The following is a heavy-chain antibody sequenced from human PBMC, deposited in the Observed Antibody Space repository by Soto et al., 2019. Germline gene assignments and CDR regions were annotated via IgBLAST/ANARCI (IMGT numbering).Heavy chain of an antibody. CDR1: GYTFTSYG. J-gene: IGHJ4*02. CDR3: ARVEEDYDSSGYYTFDY. D-gene: IGHD3-22*01. CDR2: ISAYNGDT. V-gene: IGHV1-18*01. Sequence: ASVKVSCKASGYTFTSYGISWVRQAPGQGLEWMGWISAYNGDTNYAQKLQGGVTMTTDTSTSTAYMELRSLRSDDTAVYYCARVEEDYDSSGYYTFDYWGQGTLVTVS.